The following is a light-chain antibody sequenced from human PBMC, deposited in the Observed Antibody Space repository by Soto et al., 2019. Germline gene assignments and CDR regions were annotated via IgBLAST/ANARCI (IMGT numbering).Light chain of an antibody. CDR3: QHSNSTPYT. CDR2: VAS. J-gene: IGKJ2*01. Sequence: DIQMTQSPSSLSASVGDRVTITCRASQSIRNYVNWYQQKPGKAPKFLIYVASTLQSGVPSRFSGSGSGTDFPLTISSLQPEDVATYYWQHSNSTPYTFGQGTKLEIK. V-gene: IGKV1-39*01. CDR1: QSIRNY.